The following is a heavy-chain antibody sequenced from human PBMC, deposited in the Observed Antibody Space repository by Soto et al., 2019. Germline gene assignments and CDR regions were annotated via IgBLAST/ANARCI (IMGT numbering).Heavy chain of an antibody. CDR2: IYYSGST. CDR3: ARSDLLGYCSSTSCYRAFDI. J-gene: IGHJ3*02. V-gene: IGHV4-59*01. D-gene: IGHD2-2*01. CDR1: GGSISSYY. Sequence: SETLSLTCPVSGGSISSYYWSWIRQPPGKGLEWIGYIYYSGSTNYNPSLKSRVTISVGTSKNQFSLKLSSVTAADTAVYYCARSDLLGYCSSTSCYRAFDIWGQGTMVTVSS.